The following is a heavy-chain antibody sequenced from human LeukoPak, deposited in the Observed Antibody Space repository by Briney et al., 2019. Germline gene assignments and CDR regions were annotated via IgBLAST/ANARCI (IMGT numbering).Heavy chain of an antibody. CDR2: IYYSGST. CDR1: GGSISSSSYY. CDR3: ARVSSDGSGRFDP. D-gene: IGHD3-10*01. J-gene: IGHJ5*02. V-gene: IGHV4-39*07. Sequence: SETLSLTCTVSGGSISSSSYYWGWIRQPPGKGLEWSGSIYYSGSTYYNPSLNSRVTISVDTSKNQFSLKLSSVTAADTAVYYCARVSSDGSGRFDPWGQGTLVTVSS.